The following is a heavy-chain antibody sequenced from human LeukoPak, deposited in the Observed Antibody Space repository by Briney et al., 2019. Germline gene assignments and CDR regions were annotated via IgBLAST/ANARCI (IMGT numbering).Heavy chain of an antibody. CDR3: TRSTWTSSAYYYSGFDY. V-gene: IGHV3-49*02. J-gene: IGHJ4*02. D-gene: IGHD3-22*01. Sequence: GGSLRLSCAASGFTFKHAWMSWVRQAPGKGLEWVSFIRSKAYGGTADYAASVKGRFTISRDDSKTIAYLQMNSLRTEDTAMYFCTRSTWTSSAYYYSGFDYWGQGTLVTVSS. CDR1: GFTFKHAW. CDR2: IRSKAYGGTA.